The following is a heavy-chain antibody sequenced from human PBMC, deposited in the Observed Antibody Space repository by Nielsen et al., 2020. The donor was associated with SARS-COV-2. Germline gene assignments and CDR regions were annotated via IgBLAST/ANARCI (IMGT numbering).Heavy chain of an antibody. V-gene: IGHV3-53*01. CDR2: ITSGGST. CDR3: ARLEGIPYGMDV. J-gene: IGHJ6*02. Sequence: WIRQPPGKGLEWVSSITSGGSTYYADSVKGRFTISRDNSKNTLYLQMNSLRAEDTAVYYCARLEGIPYGMDVWGQGTTVTVSS. D-gene: IGHD6-13*01.